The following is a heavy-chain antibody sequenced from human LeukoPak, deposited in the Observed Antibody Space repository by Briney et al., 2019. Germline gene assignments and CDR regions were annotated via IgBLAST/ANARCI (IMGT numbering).Heavy chain of an antibody. J-gene: IGHJ4*02. CDR2: IHPSGIT. D-gene: IGHD5-24*01. V-gene: IGHV4-31*03. Sequence: PSETLSLTCTVSGGSLTIGSYYWTWIRHYPGKGLEWIGYIHPSGITDYNPSLKSRVTMSLDMSQNQFSLKLASVTAADTAIYYCARGQDAFKTGYWGQGTLVTVSS. CDR3: ARGQDAFKTGY. CDR1: GGSLTIGSYY.